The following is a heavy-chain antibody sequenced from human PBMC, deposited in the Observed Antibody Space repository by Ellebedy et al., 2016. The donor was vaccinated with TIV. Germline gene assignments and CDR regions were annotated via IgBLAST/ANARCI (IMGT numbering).Heavy chain of an antibody. Sequence: PGGSLRLSCAASGFTFNSYAMHWVRQAPGKGLEWVAVISYDGNSQYYADSVKGRFTISRDNSMTTLYLEMNSLRAEDTAVYYCARDLDKSSGWYGGAAYWGQGTLVTVSS. CDR3: ARDLDKSSGWYGGAAY. CDR1: GFTFNSYA. CDR2: ISYDGNSQ. V-gene: IGHV3-30-3*01. J-gene: IGHJ4*02. D-gene: IGHD6-19*01.